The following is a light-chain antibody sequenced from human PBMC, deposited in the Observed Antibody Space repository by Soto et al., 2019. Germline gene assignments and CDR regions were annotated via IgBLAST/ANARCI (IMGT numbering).Light chain of an antibody. CDR1: QSVSIH. CDR3: QQYKNWLSIT. V-gene: IGKV3D-15*01. CDR2: DAF. Sequence: EIVMTQSPATLYVTLVEKATLSCRASQSVSIHLAWYQQKPGQAPRLLIYDAFSRATGIPDRFSGSGSGSEFTLTISSLQSEDFAVYYCQQYKNWLSITFGQGTRPE. J-gene: IGKJ5*01.